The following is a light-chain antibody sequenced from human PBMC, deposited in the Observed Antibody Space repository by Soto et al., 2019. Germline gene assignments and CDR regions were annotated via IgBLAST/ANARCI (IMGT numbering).Light chain of an antibody. CDR1: SSDVGSYNF. CDR2: EVT. Sequence: QSALTQPASVSGSPGQWITISCTRTSSDVGSYNFVSWYQQHPGKAPKVLIYEVTKRPSGVSNRFSGSKSGNTASLTISGLQADDESDYYCCAEGGISTDVFGTGTKVTVL. CDR3: CAEGGISTDV. J-gene: IGLJ1*01. V-gene: IGLV2-23*02.